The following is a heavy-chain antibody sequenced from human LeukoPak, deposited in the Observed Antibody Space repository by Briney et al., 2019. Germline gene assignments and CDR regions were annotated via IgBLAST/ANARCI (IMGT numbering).Heavy chain of an antibody. V-gene: IGHV2-5*02. J-gene: IGHJ4*02. CDR1: GFSLSTSGVG. CDR3: ARTLVDYVWGSYRYTGFDY. CDR2: IYLDDDK. D-gene: IGHD3-16*02. Sequence: SGPTLLKPTRTLTLTCTFSGFSLSTSGVGVGWIRQPPGKALEWLALIYLDDDKRYRPSLKSRLTITKDTSKNQVVLTMTNMDPVDTATYYCARTLVDYVWGSYRYTGFDYWGQGTLVTVSS.